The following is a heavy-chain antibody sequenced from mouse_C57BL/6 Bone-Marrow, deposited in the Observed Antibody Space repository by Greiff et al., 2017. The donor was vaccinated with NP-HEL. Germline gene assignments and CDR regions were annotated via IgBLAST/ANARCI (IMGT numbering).Heavy chain of an antibody. D-gene: IGHD6-1*01. CDR1: GFTFSSYG. CDR3: ARHQPSKGFAY. CDR2: LSSGGSYT. Sequence: EVKLVESGGDLVKPGGSLKLSCAASGFTFSSYGMSWVRQTPDKRLEWVATLSSGGSYTYYPDSVKGRFTISRDNAKNTLYLQMSSLKSEDTAMYYCARHQPSKGFAYWGQGTLVTVSA. J-gene: IGHJ3*01. V-gene: IGHV5-6*01.